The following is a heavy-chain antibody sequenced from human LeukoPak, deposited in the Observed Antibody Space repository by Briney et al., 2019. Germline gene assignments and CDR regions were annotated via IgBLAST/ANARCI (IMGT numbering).Heavy chain of an antibody. CDR2: IKQDGNEK. CDR1: GFTLSRYW. Sequence: GGSLRLSCAASGFTLSRYWMTWVRQAPGKGLEFVACIKQDGNEKYYVGSVKGRFTVSRDTAANSLHLQMNSLRVEDTAMYYCANVGDGYSDAFYIWGQGTMVTVSS. D-gene: IGHD5-24*01. CDR3: ANVGDGYSDAFYI. J-gene: IGHJ3*02. V-gene: IGHV3-7*01.